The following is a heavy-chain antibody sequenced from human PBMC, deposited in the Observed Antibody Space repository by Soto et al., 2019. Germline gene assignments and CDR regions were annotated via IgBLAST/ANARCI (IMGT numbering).Heavy chain of an antibody. Sequence: QVQLVESGGGVVQPGRSLRLSCAVSGFTFSSYGMHWVRQAPDKGLEWVAVISYNGSNKYYADSVKGRFTISRDNSKNKLYLQMTSLRTEDTGVYYCAKDMVSYGDHEASLEAMDVWGQGTTVTVSS. CDR3: AKDMVSYGDHEASLEAMDV. J-gene: IGHJ6*02. V-gene: IGHV3-30*18. CDR1: GFTFSSYG. D-gene: IGHD4-17*01. CDR2: ISYNGSNK.